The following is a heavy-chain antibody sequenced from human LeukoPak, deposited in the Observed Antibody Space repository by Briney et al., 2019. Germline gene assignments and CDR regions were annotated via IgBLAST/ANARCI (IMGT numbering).Heavy chain of an antibody. J-gene: IGHJ3*02. CDR2: IYTSGST. V-gene: IGHV4-4*07. Sequence: SETLSLTCTVSGGSISSYYWSWIRQPAGKGLEWIGRIYTSGSTNYNPSLKSRVTMSVDMSKNQFSLKLSSVTAADTAVYYCARLGIVGATTLAFDIWGQGTMVTVSS. D-gene: IGHD1-26*01. CDR1: GGSISSYY. CDR3: ARLGIVGATTLAFDI.